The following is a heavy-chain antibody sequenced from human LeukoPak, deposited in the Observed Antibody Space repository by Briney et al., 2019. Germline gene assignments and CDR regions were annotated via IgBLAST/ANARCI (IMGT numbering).Heavy chain of an antibody. CDR3: ARLGQWLDAFDI. Sequence: ASVKVSCKASGYTFTSYGISWVRQAPGQGLEWMGWISAYNGNTNYAQKLQGRVTMTTDTSTSTAYMEPRSLRSDNAAVYYCARLGQWLDAFDIWGQGTMVTVSS. J-gene: IGHJ3*02. D-gene: IGHD6-19*01. CDR2: ISAYNGNT. CDR1: GYTFTSYG. V-gene: IGHV1-18*01.